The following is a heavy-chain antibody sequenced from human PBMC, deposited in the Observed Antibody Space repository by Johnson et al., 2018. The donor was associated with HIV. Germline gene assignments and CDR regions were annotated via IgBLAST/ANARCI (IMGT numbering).Heavy chain of an antibody. D-gene: IGHD1-26*01. CDR3: ARDRVHGGSYYSGAFDI. J-gene: IGHJ3*02. Sequence: VHLVESGGGLVQPGGSLRLSCAASGFTFSSYDMHWVRQATGKGLEWVSGIGTAGDTYYPGSVKGRFTISRENAKNSLYLQMNSLRAGDTAVYYCARDRVHGGSYYSGAFDIWGQGTMVTVSS. V-gene: IGHV3-13*01. CDR2: IGTAGDT. CDR1: GFTFSSYD.